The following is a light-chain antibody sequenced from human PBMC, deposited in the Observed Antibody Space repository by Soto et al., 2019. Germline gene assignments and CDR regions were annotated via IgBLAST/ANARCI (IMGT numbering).Light chain of an antibody. CDR2: GNS. Sequence: QSVLTQPPSVSGAPGQRVTISCTGSSSNIGAGCDVHWYQQLPGTAPKLLIYGNSNRPSGVPDRFSGSKSGTSAPLAITGLQAEDEADYYCQSYDSSLSGYVFGTGTKVTVL. V-gene: IGLV1-40*01. CDR3: QSYDSSLSGYV. J-gene: IGLJ1*01. CDR1: SSNIGAGCD.